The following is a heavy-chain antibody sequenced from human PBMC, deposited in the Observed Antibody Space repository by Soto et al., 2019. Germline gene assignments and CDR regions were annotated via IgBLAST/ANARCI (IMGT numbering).Heavy chain of an antibody. CDR3: AKDMVTAPDAFDI. D-gene: IGHD2-21*02. J-gene: IGHJ3*02. V-gene: IGHV3-30*18. CDR2: ISYDGSNK. CDR1: GFTFSSYG. Sequence: QVQLVESGGGVVQPGRSLRLSCAASGFTFSSYGMHWVRQAPGKGLEWVAVISYDGSNKYYADSVKGRFTISRDNSKNTLYLQMNSMRAEDTDVYYCAKDMVTAPDAFDIWGQGTMVTVSS.